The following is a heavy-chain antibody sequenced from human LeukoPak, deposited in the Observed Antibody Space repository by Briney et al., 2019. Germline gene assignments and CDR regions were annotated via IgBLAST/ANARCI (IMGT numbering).Heavy chain of an antibody. D-gene: IGHD5-18*01. J-gene: IGHJ5*02. CDR2: IIPIFGTA. CDR3: AREAAMVT. CDR1: GYTFNSYG. Sequence: SVKVSCRASGYTFNSYGITWVRQAPGQGLEWMGGIIPIFGTANYAQKFQGRVTITADESTSTAYMELSSLRSEDTAVYYCAREAAMVTWGQGTLVTVSS. V-gene: IGHV1-69*13.